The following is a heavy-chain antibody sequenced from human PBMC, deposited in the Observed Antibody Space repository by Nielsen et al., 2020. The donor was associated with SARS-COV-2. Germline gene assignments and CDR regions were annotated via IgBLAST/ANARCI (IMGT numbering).Heavy chain of an antibody. CDR1: GGSINLYY. Sequence: SETLSLTCTVSGGSINLYYWSWIRQLPGKGLEWIGYVYSSGSTDYNPSLKSRVTMSVDTFRNQFSLKLNSVTPADTAVYYCARRWSNYDPFDYWGQGSLVTVSS. CDR3: ARRWSNYDPFDY. CDR2: VYSSGST. J-gene: IGHJ4*02. V-gene: IGHV4-59*01. D-gene: IGHD1-26*01.